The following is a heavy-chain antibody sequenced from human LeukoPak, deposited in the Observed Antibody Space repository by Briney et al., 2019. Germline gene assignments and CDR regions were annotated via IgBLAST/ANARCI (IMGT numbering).Heavy chain of an antibody. J-gene: IGHJ1*01. CDR3: ARVEGSYYHDSSGYSAH. Sequence: ASVKVSCKASGYTFTNYSVTWVRQAPGQGLEWMGWISAHNRNTNYAQKFQGRVTMTTDTSTSTAYMELRSLISDDTAVYYCARVEGSYYHDSSGYSAHWGQGTLVTVSS. CDR1: GYTFTNYS. D-gene: IGHD3-22*01. CDR2: ISAHNRNT. V-gene: IGHV1-18*01.